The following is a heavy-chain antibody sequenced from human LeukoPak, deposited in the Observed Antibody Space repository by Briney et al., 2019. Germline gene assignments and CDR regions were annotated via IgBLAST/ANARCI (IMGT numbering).Heavy chain of an antibody. V-gene: IGHV4-38-2*02. D-gene: IGHD6-13*01. J-gene: IGHJ4*02. CDR3: ARAREYSSSWYDY. CDR1: GYSISSGYY. Sequence: SETLSLTCTVSGYSISSGYYWGWIRQPPGKGLEWIGSIYHSGSTYYNPSLKSRVTISVDTSKNQFSLKLSSVTAADTAVYYCARAREYSSSWYDYWGQGTLVTVSS. CDR2: IYHSGST.